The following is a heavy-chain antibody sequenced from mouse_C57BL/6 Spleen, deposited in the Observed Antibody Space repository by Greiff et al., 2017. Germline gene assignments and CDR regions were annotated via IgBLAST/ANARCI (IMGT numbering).Heavy chain of an antibody. D-gene: IGHD2-4*01. J-gene: IGHJ2*01. CDR2: IHPNSGST. CDR3: ASIYYDYDGGVVGFVY. Sequence: QVQLQQPGAELVKPGASVKLSCKASGYTFTSYWMHWVKQRPGQGLEWIGMIHPNSGSTNYNEKFKSKATLTVDKSSSTAYMQLSSLTSEDSAVYYCASIYYDYDGGVVGFVYWGQGTTLTVSS. V-gene: IGHV1-64*01. CDR1: GYTFTSYW.